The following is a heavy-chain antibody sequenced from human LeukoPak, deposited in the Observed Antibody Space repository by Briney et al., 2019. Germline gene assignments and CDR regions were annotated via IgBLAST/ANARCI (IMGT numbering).Heavy chain of an antibody. J-gene: IGHJ6*03. CDR2: IYYSGST. CDR1: GASISSGGYY. V-gene: IGHV4-31*03. Sequence: PSETLSLTCTVSGASISSGGYYWSWIRQHPGKGLEWIGYIYYSGSTYYNPSLKSRVTISVDTSKNQFSLKLSSVTAADTAVYYCARGELPFMDVWGKGTTVTVSS. CDR3: ARGELPFMDV. D-gene: IGHD1-7*01.